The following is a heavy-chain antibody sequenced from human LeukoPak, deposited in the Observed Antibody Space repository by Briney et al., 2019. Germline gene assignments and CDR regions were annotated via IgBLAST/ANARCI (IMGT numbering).Heavy chain of an antibody. Sequence: ASVKVTCKPSGYTFIHYFIHWVRQAPGQGLEWMGRINFDSGGTEYARKFQGRVTMTRDTSITTVYMELSSLTSDDTAVYYCARDLSSTSNWELDYWGQGTLVTVSS. J-gene: IGHJ4*02. V-gene: IGHV1-2*06. CDR1: GYTFIHYF. CDR2: INFDSGGT. CDR3: ARDLSSTSNWELDY. D-gene: IGHD7-27*01.